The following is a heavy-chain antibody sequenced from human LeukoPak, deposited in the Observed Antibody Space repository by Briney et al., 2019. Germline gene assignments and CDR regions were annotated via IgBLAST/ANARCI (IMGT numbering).Heavy chain of an antibody. CDR1: GFTVSSNY. CDR3: FSFGVVVVAAV. J-gene: IGHJ3*01. CDR2: IYSGGST. V-gene: IGHV3-66*01. D-gene: IGHD2-15*01. Sequence: GGSLRLSCAASGFTVSSNYMSWVRQAPGKGLEWVSVIYSGGSTYYADSVKGRFTISRDNSKNTLYLQMNSLRAEATAVYYCFSFGVVVVAAVWGQGTMVTVSS.